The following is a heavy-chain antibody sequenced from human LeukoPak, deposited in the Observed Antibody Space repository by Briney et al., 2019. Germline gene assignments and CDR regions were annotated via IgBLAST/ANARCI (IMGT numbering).Heavy chain of an antibody. J-gene: IGHJ4*02. CDR1: GFTFSSYW. Sequence: GGSLRLSCAASGFTFSSYWMSWVRQAPGKGLEWVANIKQDGSEKYYVESVKGRFTISRDNAKKSLYLQMNSLRAEDTAVYYCARCYYDSSGPPEDWGQGTLVTVSS. D-gene: IGHD3-22*01. V-gene: IGHV3-7*01. CDR2: IKQDGSEK. CDR3: ARCYYDSSGPPED.